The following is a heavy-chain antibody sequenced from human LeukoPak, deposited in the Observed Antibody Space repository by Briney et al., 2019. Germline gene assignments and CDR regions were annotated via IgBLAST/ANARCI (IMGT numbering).Heavy chain of an antibody. Sequence: PGGSLRLSCAAPGFTVSSNYMSWVRQAPGKGLEWVSVIYSGGSTYYADSVKGRFTISRDNSKNTLYLQMNSLRAEDTAVYYCASSNYYGSGSLNFDYWGRGTLVTVSS. CDR3: ASSNYYGSGSLNFDY. CDR2: IYSGGST. D-gene: IGHD3-10*01. CDR1: GFTVSSNY. J-gene: IGHJ4*02. V-gene: IGHV3-53*01.